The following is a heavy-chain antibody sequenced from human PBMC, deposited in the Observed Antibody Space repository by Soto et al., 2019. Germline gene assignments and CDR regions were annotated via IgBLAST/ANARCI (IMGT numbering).Heavy chain of an antibody. CDR1: GFNFDNYG. V-gene: IGHV3-30*18. Sequence: LRLSCQASGFNFDNYGMHWVRQAPGKGLEWVAVITYDGSFQYYADSVKGRFTISRDNSKNTLFLHLNTLKPEDTAVYHCAKDRVGGTFYTPLGFWGQGTLVTVSS. CDR3: AKDRVGGTFYTPLGF. J-gene: IGHJ4*02. CDR2: ITYDGSFQ. D-gene: IGHD1-7*01.